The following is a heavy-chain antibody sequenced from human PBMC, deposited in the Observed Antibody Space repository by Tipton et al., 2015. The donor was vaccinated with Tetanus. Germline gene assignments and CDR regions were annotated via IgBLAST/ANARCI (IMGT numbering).Heavy chain of an antibody. CDR2: IYYSGST. D-gene: IGHD6-13*01. CDR1: GGSVNSGTYY. Sequence: TLSLTCTVSGGSVNSGTYYWSWIRQPPGKGLEWIGCIYYSGSTNYNPSLKSRVTISVDTSKNQFSLNLSSVTAADTAVYYCARGGITAAGILDYWGQGTLVTVSS. CDR3: ARGGITAAGILDY. V-gene: IGHV4-61*01. J-gene: IGHJ4*02.